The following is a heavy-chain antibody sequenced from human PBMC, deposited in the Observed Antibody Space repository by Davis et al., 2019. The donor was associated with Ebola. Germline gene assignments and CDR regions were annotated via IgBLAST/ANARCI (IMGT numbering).Heavy chain of an antibody. V-gene: IGHV3-30*03. CDR3: ATRLWDGDS. J-gene: IGHJ4*02. CDR1: GFSISNYG. CDR2: ISSDGSNK. D-gene: IGHD1-1*01. Sequence: PGGSLRLSCAASGFSISNYGMHWVRQAPGNGLEWVATISSDGSNKFYADSVKGRFTISRDDSKNTMYLQMSSLRAEDTAVYYCATRLWDGDSWGQGTLVTVSS.